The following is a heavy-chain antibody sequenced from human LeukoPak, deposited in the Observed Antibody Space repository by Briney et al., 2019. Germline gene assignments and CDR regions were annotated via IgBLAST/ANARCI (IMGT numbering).Heavy chain of an antibody. Sequence: ASVKVSCKASGYTFTGYYIHWVRQAPGQGLEWMGWINPTTGGTNSAQKFQGRVTMTRDMSISTAYMELRRLRSDDTAVYYCATSGIVTVDSQLDHWGQGTLVTVSS. D-gene: IGHD1-26*01. CDR2: INPTTGGT. V-gene: IGHV1-2*02. CDR1: GYTFTGYY. CDR3: ATSGIVTVDSQLDH. J-gene: IGHJ4*02.